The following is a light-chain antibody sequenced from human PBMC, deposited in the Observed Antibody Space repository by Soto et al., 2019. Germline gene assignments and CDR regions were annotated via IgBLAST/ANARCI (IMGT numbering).Light chain of an antibody. CDR2: DAS. Sequence: EIVMTQSPATLSVSPWERATLSCRASQSVSSNLAWYQQKPGQAPRLLIYDASNRATGIPARFSGSGSGTDFTLTISSLEPEDFAVYYCQQRSNWPRSITFGQGTRLEIK. V-gene: IGKV3-11*01. CDR1: QSVSSN. J-gene: IGKJ5*01. CDR3: QQRSNWPRSIT.